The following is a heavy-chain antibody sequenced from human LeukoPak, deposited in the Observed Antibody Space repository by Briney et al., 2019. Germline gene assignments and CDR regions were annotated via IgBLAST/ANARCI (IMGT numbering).Heavy chain of an antibody. CDR3: TTDLSSSHYGDYPNWFDP. V-gene: IGHV3-15*01. CDR1: GFTFSNAW. J-gene: IGHJ5*02. Sequence: GGSLRLSCAASGFTFSNAWMSWVRQAPGKGLEWVGRIKSKTDGGTTDYAAPVKGRFTISRDDSKNTLYLQMNSLKTEDTAVYYCTTDLSSSHYGDYPNWFDPWGQGTLVTVSS. CDR2: IKSKTDGGTT. D-gene: IGHD4-17*01.